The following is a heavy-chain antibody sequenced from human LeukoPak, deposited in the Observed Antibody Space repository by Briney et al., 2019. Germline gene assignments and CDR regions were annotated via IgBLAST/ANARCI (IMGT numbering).Heavy chain of an antibody. CDR1: GGSFSGYY. Sequence: KPSETLSLTCAVYGGSFSGYYWSWIRQPPGKGLEWIGEINHSGSTNYNPSLKSRVTISVDTSKNQFSPKLSSVTAADTAVYYCAREMVVLTGYYFYYYGMDVWGQGTTVTVSS. CDR2: INHSGST. J-gene: IGHJ6*02. V-gene: IGHV4-34*01. D-gene: IGHD3-9*01. CDR3: AREMVVLTGYYFYYYGMDV.